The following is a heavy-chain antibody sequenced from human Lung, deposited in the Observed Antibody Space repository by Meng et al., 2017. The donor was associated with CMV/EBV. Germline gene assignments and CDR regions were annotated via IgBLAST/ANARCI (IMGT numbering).Heavy chain of an antibody. CDR3: AKDLLLFGGPNAYFDY. CDR2: IRHDGTNK. D-gene: IGHD3/OR15-3a*01. Sequence: GGSXRLSCAASGFRFEDHGMHWVRQTPGKGLEWVAFIRHDGTNKFYGDSVKGRFTISRDNSKNTVYPQMNSLRPEETAVYYCAKDLLLFGGPNAYFDYWGQGTXVTVSS. J-gene: IGHJ4*02. CDR1: GFRFEDHG. V-gene: IGHV3-30*02.